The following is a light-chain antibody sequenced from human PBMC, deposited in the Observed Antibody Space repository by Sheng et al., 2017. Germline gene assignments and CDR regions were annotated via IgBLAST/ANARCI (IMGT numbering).Light chain of an antibody. V-gene: IGKV1-NL1*01. CDR1: QGISNS. Sequence: DIQMTQSPSSLSASVGDRVTITCRASQGISNSLAWYQQKPGKAPKLLLYAASRLESGVPSRFSGSGAGTDYSLTISSLQPEDFATYYCQQYYSTPAITFGQGTRLEI. CDR2: AAS. CDR3: QQYYSTPAIT. J-gene: IGKJ5*01.